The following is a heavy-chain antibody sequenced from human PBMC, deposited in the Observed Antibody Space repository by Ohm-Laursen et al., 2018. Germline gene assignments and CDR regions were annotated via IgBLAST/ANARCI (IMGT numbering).Heavy chain of an antibody. D-gene: IGHD3-10*01. CDR1: GFTFDDYA. Sequence: SLRLSCAASGFTFDDYAMHWVRQATGKGMEWVSAISGGRTFYADSVKGRFSISRDNSKNTLYLQMNSLRVEDTAVYYCAKGRSGGTGHGNWFESWGQGALVIVSS. CDR3: AKGRSGGTGHGNWFES. V-gene: IGHV3-23*01. CDR2: ISGGRT. J-gene: IGHJ5*01.